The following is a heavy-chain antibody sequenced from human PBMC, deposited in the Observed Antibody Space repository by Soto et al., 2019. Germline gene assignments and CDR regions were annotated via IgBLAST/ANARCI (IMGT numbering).Heavy chain of an antibody. D-gene: IGHD3-9*01. CDR2: LSSRSSTI. J-gene: IGHJ6*02. V-gene: IGHV3-48*01. CDR1: GFTFSSYS. Sequence: EVQLVESGGGLVQPGGSLRLSCAASGFTFSSYSMNWVRQAPRKGLELVSYLSSRSSTIYYADSVKGRFTISRDHAKNSRYLQMNSLRAEDTAVYYCARGDFDWLGYYYYGMDVWVQGATVTVSS. CDR3: ARGDFDWLGYYYYGMDV.